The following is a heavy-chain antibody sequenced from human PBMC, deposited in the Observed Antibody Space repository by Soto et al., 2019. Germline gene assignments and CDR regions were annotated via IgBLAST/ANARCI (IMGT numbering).Heavy chain of an antibody. CDR1: GGSFSGYY. J-gene: IGHJ6*02. CDR3: AGGLGRGGYGMDV. CDR2: INHSGST. Sequence: PSETLSLTCAVYGGSFSGYYWSWIRQPPGKGLEWIGEINHSGSTNYNPSLKSRVTISVDTSKNQFSLKLSSVTAADTAVYYCAGGLGRGGYGMDVWGQGTTVTVSS. V-gene: IGHV4-34*01.